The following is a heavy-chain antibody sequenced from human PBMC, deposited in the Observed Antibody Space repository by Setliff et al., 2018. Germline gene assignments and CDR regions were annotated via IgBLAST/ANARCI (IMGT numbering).Heavy chain of an antibody. J-gene: IGHJ4*02. D-gene: IGHD2-15*01. V-gene: IGHV4-39*01. Sequence: PSETLSLTCTVSGDSISSSNYYWGWIRQPPGKGLEWIAAIKYSGSTSFNPSLKSRVTISVDKSKSQFSLKLSSVTAVDTAVYYCARQGTYCDGGGGSCFPPNYWGQGTLVTVSS. CDR3: ARQGTYCDGGGGSCFPPNY. CDR2: IKYSGST. CDR1: GDSISSSNYY.